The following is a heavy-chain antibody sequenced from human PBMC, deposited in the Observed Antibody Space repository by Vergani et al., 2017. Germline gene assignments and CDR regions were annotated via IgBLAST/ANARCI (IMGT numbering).Heavy chain of an antibody. V-gene: IGHV4-39*01. CDR2: IYYSGST. D-gene: IGHD3-10*01. CDR3: ARHIVAAGSGSYGFDY. J-gene: IGHJ4*02. Sequence: QLQLQESGPGLVKPSETLSLTCTVSGGSISSSSYYWGWIRQPPGKGLEWIGSIYYSGSTYYNPSLKSRVTISVDTSKNQFSLKLSSVTAADTAVYYCARHIVAAGSGSYGFDYWGQGTLVTVSS. CDR1: GGSISSSSYY.